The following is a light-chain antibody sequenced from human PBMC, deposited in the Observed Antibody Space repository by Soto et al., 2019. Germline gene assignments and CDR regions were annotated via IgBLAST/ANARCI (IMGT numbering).Light chain of an antibody. J-gene: IGLJ3*02. CDR2: RHD. Sequence: QSVMIQPPSVSEAPRQRVTISCSGSRFNIGNNAVNWYQQVPGMAPKLLIYRHDQRPSGVPDRVSGSKSGTAASLAISAVQSEDEADYYCASWDDGLSGWVFGGGTKLTVL. CDR3: ASWDDGLSGWV. V-gene: IGLV1-36*01. CDR1: RFNIGNNA.